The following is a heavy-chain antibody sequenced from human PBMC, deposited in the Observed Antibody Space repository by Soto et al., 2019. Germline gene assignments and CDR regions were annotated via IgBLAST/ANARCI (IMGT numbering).Heavy chain of an antibody. Sequence: SETLSLTCTVSGGSVSSRTYYWSWVRQPPGKELEWIGYFYYTGSTNYNPSLKSRVTISIDTSKNQFSLKLSSVTAADTAVYYCATQKSHDAFDIWGQGTMVTVSS. CDR3: ATQKSHDAFDI. V-gene: IGHV4-61*01. J-gene: IGHJ3*02. CDR2: FYYTGST. CDR1: GGSVSSRTYY.